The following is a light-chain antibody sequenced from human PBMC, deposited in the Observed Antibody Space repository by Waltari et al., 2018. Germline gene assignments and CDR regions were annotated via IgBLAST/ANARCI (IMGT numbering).Light chain of an antibody. CDR3: HQRSNWPIT. V-gene: IGKV3-11*01. CDR1: QSVSSY. Sequence: ELVLTQSPATLSLSPGERAPLSCSASQSVSSYLVWYQQKPGQTPRLLIYGASNRATGIPARFSGSGSGTDFTLTISSLESEDFAVYYCHQRSNWPITFGQGTRLEIK. CDR2: GAS. J-gene: IGKJ5*01.